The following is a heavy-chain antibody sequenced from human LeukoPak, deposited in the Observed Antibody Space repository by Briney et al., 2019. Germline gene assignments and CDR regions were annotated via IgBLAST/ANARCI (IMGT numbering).Heavy chain of an antibody. CDR2: INKDGSDK. CDR3: ARAPLNESPTVANFDY. V-gene: IGHV3-7*01. Sequence: SGGSLRLSCAASGFTFSNYWMSWVRQAPGKGLEWVANINKDGSDKYYVDSVRGRFTVSRDNAENSLYLQMNSLRAEDTAVYYCARAPLNESPTVANFDYWGQGTLVTVSS. CDR1: GFTFSNYW. D-gene: IGHD4-23*01. J-gene: IGHJ4*02.